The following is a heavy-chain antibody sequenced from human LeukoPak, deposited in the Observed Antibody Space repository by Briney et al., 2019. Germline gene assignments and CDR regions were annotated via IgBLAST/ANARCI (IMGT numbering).Heavy chain of an antibody. D-gene: IGHD3-10*01. V-gene: IGHV4-59*01. J-gene: IGHJ6*02. CDR1: GGSISSYY. CDR3: ARDIGLYYYGSGSYYPYGMDV. Sequence: PSETLSLTCTVSGGSISSYYWSWIRQPPGKGLEWIGYIYYSGSTNYNPSLKSRVTISVDTSKNQFSLKLSSVTAADTAVYYCARDIGLYYYGSGSYYPYGMDVWGQGTTVTVSS. CDR2: IYYSGST.